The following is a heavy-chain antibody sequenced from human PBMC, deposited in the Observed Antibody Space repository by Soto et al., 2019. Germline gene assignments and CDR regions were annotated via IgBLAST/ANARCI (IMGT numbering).Heavy chain of an antibody. CDR1: GGPIISSNC. V-gene: IGHV4-4*02. CDR3: LRVSYYSGMDV. J-gene: IGHJ6*02. D-gene: IGHD3-22*01. CDR2: IYHIGIT. Sequence: PSEPLCLAVAVSGGPIISSNCLSLVRQPPGKGLECIGEIYHIGITNYKPSLKSLVTISVDKSNNQFSLKLSSVTAADTAVYYCLRVSYYSGMDVWGQGTTVTVSS.